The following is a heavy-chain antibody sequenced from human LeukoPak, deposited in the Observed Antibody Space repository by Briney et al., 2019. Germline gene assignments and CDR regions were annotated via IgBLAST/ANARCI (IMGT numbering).Heavy chain of an antibody. J-gene: IGHJ4*02. V-gene: IGHV3-64D*06. CDR2: ISSNGGST. D-gene: IGHD6-13*01. CDR1: GFTFSSYA. Sequence: GGSLRLSCSASGFTFSSYAMHWVRQAPGKGLEYVSAISSNGGSTYYADSVKGRFTISRDNSKNTLYLQMSSLGAEDTAVYYCVKLSAAGTDYWGRGTLVTVSS. CDR3: VKLSAAGTDY.